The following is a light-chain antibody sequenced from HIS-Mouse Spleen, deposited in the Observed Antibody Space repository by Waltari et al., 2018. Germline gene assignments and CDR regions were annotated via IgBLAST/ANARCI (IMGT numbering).Light chain of an antibody. CDR3: YSADSSGNQRV. V-gene: IGLV3-10*01. CDR1: ALPKKY. Sequence: SYELTPPPSVSVSPGQTARITCSGDALPKKYAYSYQQTSGQAPVLVIHEDSKQPSGIPGGFSGSNSGTLATLASSGAQVEDEADYYCYSADSSGNQRVFGGGTKLTVL. J-gene: IGLJ2*01. CDR2: EDS.